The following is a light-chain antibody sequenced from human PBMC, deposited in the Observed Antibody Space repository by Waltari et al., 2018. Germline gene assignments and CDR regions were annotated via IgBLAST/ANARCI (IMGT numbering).Light chain of an antibody. CDR2: DVI. Sequence: QSALTQPRSVSGSPGQSLTISCTGTSRDVGGYNYVSWYQQHPGKAPKLMIYDVINLPSGVPDRFSGSKSGNTASLTISGLQAEDTADYYCCSYACTYTFKFGGGTKLTVL. CDR3: CSYACTYTFK. J-gene: IGLJ2*01. CDR1: SRDVGGYNY. V-gene: IGLV2-11*01.